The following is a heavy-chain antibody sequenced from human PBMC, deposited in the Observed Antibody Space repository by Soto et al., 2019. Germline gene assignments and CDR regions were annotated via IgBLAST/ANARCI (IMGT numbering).Heavy chain of an antibody. CDR1: GDSISTVYYF. Sequence: SETLSLTCSVSGDSISTVYYFWAWIRQPPGQALEYIGYIYKSATTYYNPSFESRVAISLDTSKSQFSLNVTSVTAADTAVYFCARGRYCLTGRCFPNWFDSWGQGTLVTVSS. V-gene: IGHV4-30-4*01. D-gene: IGHD2-15*01. CDR3: ARGRYCLTGRCFPNWFDS. CDR2: IYKSATT. J-gene: IGHJ5*01.